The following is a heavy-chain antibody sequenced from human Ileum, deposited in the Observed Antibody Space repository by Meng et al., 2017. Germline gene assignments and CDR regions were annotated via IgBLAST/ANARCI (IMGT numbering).Heavy chain of an antibody. D-gene: IGHD4-23*01. CDR2: IYHSGST. Sequence: QAPLQESGPGLVKPSGTLSLTCAVSGGSISSSNWWTWVRLPPGKGLEWIGEIYHSGSTNYNPSLKSRVTISVDKSKNQFSLKLSSVTAADTAVYYCARYILRWGYYFDYWGQGTLVTVSS. J-gene: IGHJ4*02. CDR3: ARYILRWGYYFDY. CDR1: GGSISSSNW. V-gene: IGHV4-4*02.